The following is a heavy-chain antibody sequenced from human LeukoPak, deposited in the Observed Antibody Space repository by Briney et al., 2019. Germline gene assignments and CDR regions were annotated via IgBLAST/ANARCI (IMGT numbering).Heavy chain of an antibody. V-gene: IGHV1-18*04. J-gene: IGHJ4*02. CDR3: ARDRERWFGELLLDYFDY. Sequence: GASVKVSCKASGYAFTGYYVHWVRQAPGQGLEWVGWISAYNGNTNYAQKLQGRVTLTTDTSTTTAYMELRSLRSDDTAVYYCARDRERWFGELLLDYFDYWGQGTLVTVSS. CDR2: ISAYNGNT. D-gene: IGHD3-10*01. CDR1: GYAFTGYY.